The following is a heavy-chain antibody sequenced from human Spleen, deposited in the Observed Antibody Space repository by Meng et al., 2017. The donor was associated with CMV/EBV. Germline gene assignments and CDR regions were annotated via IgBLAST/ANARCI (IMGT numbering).Heavy chain of an antibody. V-gene: IGHV4-34*01. CDR2: INHSGST. CDR1: GGSFSGYY. CDR3: ARGPRGNYDSSGYYLY. D-gene: IGHD3-22*01. J-gene: IGHJ4*02. Sequence: LRQWGAGLLKPSETLPLPCAVYGGSFSGYYWSWIRQPPGKGLEWIGEINHSGSTNYNPSLKSRVTISVDTSKNQFSLKLSSVTAADTAVYYCARGPRGNYDSSGYYLYWGQGTLVTVSS.